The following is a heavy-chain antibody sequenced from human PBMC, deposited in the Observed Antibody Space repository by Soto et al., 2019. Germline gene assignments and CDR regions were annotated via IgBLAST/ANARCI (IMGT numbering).Heavy chain of an antibody. CDR1: GGSISSSSYY. D-gene: IGHD6-13*01. J-gene: IGHJ6*02. Sequence: SETLSLTCTVSGGSISSSSYYWGWIRQPPGKGLEWIGSIYYSGSTYYNPSLKSRVTISVDTSKNQFSLKLSSVTAADTAVYYCARHTNKPEGYSSIWYSYYYYYYGMDVWGQGTSVTVSS. CDR3: ARHTNKPEGYSSIWYSYYYYYYGMDV. CDR2: IYYSGST. V-gene: IGHV4-39*01.